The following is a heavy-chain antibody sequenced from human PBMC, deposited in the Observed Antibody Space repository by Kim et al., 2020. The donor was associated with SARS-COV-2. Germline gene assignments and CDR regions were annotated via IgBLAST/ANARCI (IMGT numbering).Heavy chain of an antibody. Sequence: SLKGRVTISVETAKNQFSLKLSSVTAADTAVYYCARALGIAAAGTNFHYWGQGTLVTVSS. D-gene: IGHD6-13*01. CDR3: ARALGIAAAGTNFHY. V-gene: IGHV4-39*07. J-gene: IGHJ4*02.